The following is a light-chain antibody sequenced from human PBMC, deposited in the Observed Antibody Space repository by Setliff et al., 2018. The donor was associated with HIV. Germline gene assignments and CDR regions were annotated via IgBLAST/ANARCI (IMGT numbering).Light chain of an antibody. CDR1: SSDVGDYNF. V-gene: IGLV2-14*01. Sequence: QSVLTQPASVSGSPGQSITISCTGTSSDVGDYNFVSWYQQHPGKAPKLIIYEVMNRPSGVSGLFSGSKSGNTSSLTISGLQAEDEADYYCSSYTTTLAGSIFGGGTKVTVL. CDR2: EVM. CDR3: SSYTTTLAGSI. J-gene: IGLJ2*01.